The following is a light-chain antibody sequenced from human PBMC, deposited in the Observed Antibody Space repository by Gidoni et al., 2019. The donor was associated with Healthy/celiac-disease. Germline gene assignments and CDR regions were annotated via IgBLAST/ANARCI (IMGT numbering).Light chain of an antibody. CDR3: QQYDNLPPF. CDR1: QDSSNY. J-gene: IGKJ4*01. V-gene: IGKV1-33*01. CDR2: DAS. Sequence: DIQMTPSPSSLSASVGDRVCITGQASQDSSNYFNWYKQKPGKATKLLIFDASNLETGVPSRFSGRGSGTDFTFTISSLQPEDIATYYCQQYDNLPPFFGGGTKVEIK.